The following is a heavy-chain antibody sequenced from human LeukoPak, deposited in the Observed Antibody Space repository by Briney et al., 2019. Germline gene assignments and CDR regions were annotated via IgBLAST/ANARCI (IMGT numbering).Heavy chain of an antibody. CDR1: GFTFSSYA. CDR2: ISYDGSNK. V-gene: IGHV3-30*04. J-gene: IGHJ4*02. CDR3: PRAPGSYLDY. Sequence: PGRSLRLSCAASGFTFSSYAMHWVRQAPGKGLEWVAVISYDGSNKYYADSVKGRFTISRDNSKNTLYLQMNSLRSEDTAVYYCPRAPGSYLDYWGQGTLVTVSS. D-gene: IGHD1-26*01.